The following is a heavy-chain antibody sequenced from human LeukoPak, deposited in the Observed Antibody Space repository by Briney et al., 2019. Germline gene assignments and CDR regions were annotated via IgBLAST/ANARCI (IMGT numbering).Heavy chain of an antibody. CDR1: GFTFSGYY. V-gene: IGHV3-11*05. CDR3: ARGSDYGDNFDDFDY. D-gene: IGHD4-17*01. CDR2: TGKSGSYT. Sequence: GGSLRLSCAASGFTFSGYYVSWIRQAPAKGLEWISYTGKSGSYTNYADSVKGRFTISRDNAKNSVYLQMSSLTTEDTAVYYCARGSDYGDNFDDFDYWGQGTLVTVSS. J-gene: IGHJ4*02.